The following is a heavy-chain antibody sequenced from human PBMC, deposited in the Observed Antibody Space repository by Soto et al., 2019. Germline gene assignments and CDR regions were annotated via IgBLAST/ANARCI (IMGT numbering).Heavy chain of an antibody. D-gene: IGHD3-16*01. CDR2: ISGSGGST. Sequence: PGGSLRLSCAASGFTFSSYAMSWVRQAPGKGLEWVSAISGSGGSTYYADSVKGRFTISRDNSKNTLYLQMNSLRAEDTAVYYCAKDLVPVIMIPRPNAFDIWGQGTMVTVSS. V-gene: IGHV3-23*01. CDR3: AKDLVPVIMIPRPNAFDI. CDR1: GFTFSSYA. J-gene: IGHJ3*02.